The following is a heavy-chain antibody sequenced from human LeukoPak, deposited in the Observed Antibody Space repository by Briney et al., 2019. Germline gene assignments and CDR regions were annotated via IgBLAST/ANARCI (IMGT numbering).Heavy chain of an antibody. CDR1: GFTFISYA. CDR2: ISAGGGTI. V-gene: IGHV3-23*01. J-gene: IGHJ4*02. Sequence: GGSLRLSCAASGFTFISYAMTWVRQAPGKGLEWVSAISAGGGTILYADSVKGRFTISRDNSKNTLYLQMNSLRAEDTAVYHCANLGNWNDVRDYWGQGTLVTVSS. D-gene: IGHD1-20*01. CDR3: ANLGNWNDVRDY.